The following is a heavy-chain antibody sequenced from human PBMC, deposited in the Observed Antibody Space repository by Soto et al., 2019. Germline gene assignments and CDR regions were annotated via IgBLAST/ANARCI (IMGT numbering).Heavy chain of an antibody. J-gene: IGHJ3*02. CDR2: FDPEDGET. D-gene: IGHD3-22*01. V-gene: IGHV1-24*01. Sequence: ASVKVSCTASGGTFSSYAISWVRQAPGKGLEWMGGFDPEDGETIYAQKFQGRVTMTEDTSTDTAYMELSSLRSEDTAVYYCATWKNDYDSSAPFDPFDISGQGTMVTVSS. CDR1: GGTFSSYA. CDR3: ATWKNDYDSSAPFDPFDI.